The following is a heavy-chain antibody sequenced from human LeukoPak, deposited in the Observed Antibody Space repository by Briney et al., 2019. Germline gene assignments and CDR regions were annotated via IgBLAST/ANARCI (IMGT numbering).Heavy chain of an antibody. CDR3: ARVRLGASTRYFDY. D-gene: IGHD1-26*01. V-gene: IGHV3-72*01. J-gene: IGHJ4*02. CDR1: GLTFSDHY. CDR2: IKNKANDYAT. Sequence: GGSLRLSCAASGLTFSDHYMDWVRQAPGKGLEWVGRIKNKANDYATQYDASVQGRFTVSRDDSMNSLFLQMVSQKVEDTAVYYCARVRLGASTRYFDYWGRGSVVTVS.